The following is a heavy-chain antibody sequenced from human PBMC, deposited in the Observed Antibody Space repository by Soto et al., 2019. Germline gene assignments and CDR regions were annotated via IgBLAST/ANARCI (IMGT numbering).Heavy chain of an antibody. V-gene: IGHV4-31*03. CDR3: AGSSWAGSWFDP. Sequence: PSETLSLTCTVSGGSITTGGSYWSWIRQHPGKGLEWIGNIYHSGNTYYNPSLKSRLTISVDTSKNHFSLMVDSVTAADTAVYYCAGSSWAGSWFDPWGQGTLVTVLL. CDR1: GGSITTGGSY. D-gene: IGHD6-13*01. CDR2: IYHSGNT. J-gene: IGHJ5*02.